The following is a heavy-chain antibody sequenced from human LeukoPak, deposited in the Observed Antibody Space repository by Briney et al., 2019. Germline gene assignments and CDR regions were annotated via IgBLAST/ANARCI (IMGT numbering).Heavy chain of an antibody. D-gene: IGHD3-10*01. CDR2: IWYDGSNK. CDR3: AREQSYTFDI. Sequence: GSLRLSCAASGFTFSNYGMHWVRQAPGKGLEWVAVIWYDGSNKYYADSVKGRFTISRDNSRTTLYLQMNSLRAEDTAVYYCAREQSYTFDIWGQGTMVTVSS. V-gene: IGHV3-33*01. CDR1: GFTFSNYG. J-gene: IGHJ3*02.